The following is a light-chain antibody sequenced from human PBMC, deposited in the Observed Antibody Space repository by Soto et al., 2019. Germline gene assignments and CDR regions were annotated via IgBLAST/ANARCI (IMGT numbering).Light chain of an antibody. CDR3: QQRSNWPLT. Sequence: EIVLTQSPATLSLSSGERATLSCRASQSVGSYLAWYQQKPGQAPRLLIYDASNRATDFPARFSGSGSVTDFTLTISSLEPEDFAVYYCQQRSNWPLTFGGGTKVEIK. V-gene: IGKV3-11*01. CDR1: QSVGSY. CDR2: DAS. J-gene: IGKJ4*01.